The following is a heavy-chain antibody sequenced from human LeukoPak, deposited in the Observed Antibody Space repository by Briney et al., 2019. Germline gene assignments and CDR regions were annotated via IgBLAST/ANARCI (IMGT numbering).Heavy chain of an antibody. J-gene: IGHJ4*02. CDR1: GFTFSSHW. V-gene: IGHV3-23*01. CDR2: ISGSGGST. Sequence: PGGSLRLSCAASGFTFSSHWMSWVRQAPGKGLEWVSAISGSGGSTYYADSVKGRFTISRDNSKNTLYLQMNSLRAEDTAVYYCAKGGSHGNESLRTFDYWGQGSLVSVSS. CDR3: AKGGSHGNESLRTFDY. D-gene: IGHD4-23*01.